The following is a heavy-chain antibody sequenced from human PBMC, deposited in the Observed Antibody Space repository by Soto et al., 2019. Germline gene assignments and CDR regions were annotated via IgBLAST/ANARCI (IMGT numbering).Heavy chain of an antibody. CDR3: AGGGYYYDSSGSHDAFDI. D-gene: IGHD3-22*01. V-gene: IGHV1-46*01. J-gene: IGHJ3*02. CDR1: GYTFTSYY. CDR2: INPSGGST. Sequence: ASVKVSCKASGYTFTSYYMHWVRQAPGQGLEWMGIINPSGGSTSYAQKFQGRVTMTRDTSTSTVYVELSSLRSEDTAVYYCAGGGYYYDSSGSHDAFDIWGQGTMVTVSS.